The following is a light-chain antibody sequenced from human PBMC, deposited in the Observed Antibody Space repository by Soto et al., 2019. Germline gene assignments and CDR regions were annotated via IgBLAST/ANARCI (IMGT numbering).Light chain of an antibody. V-gene: IGLV1-44*01. CDR3: AAWDDSLNGHV. CDR1: SSNIGTSS. CDR2: TTN. J-gene: IGLJ1*01. Sequence: QSVLTQPHSASGTPGQRVTISCSGSSSNIGTSSVHWFQQLPGTAPKLLISTTNQRPSGVPERFSGSKSGTSASLAISGLQFEDGADYYCAAWDDSLNGHVFGTGTKLTVL.